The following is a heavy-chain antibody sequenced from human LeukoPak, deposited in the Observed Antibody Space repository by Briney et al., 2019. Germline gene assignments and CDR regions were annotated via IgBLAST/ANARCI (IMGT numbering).Heavy chain of an antibody. CDR2: IYPGDSDT. D-gene: IGHD3-22*01. J-gene: IGHJ5*02. Sequence: GESLKVSCKGSGYSFTSYWIGWVRQMPGKGLEWMGIIYPGDSDTRYSPSFQGQVTISADKSISTAYLQWSSLKASDTAMYYCARSIGSSGYYLNWFDPWGQGTLVTVSS. CDR1: GYSFTSYW. CDR3: ARSIGSSGYYLNWFDP. V-gene: IGHV5-51*01.